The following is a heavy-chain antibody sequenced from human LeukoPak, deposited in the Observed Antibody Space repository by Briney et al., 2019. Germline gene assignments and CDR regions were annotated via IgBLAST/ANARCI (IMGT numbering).Heavy chain of an antibody. J-gene: IGHJ6*03. CDR3: ARDPMGYYYYYMDV. D-gene: IGHD5-24*01. CDR1: GYTFTSYG. CDR2: ISAYNGNT. Sequence: WASVKVSCKASGYTFTSYGISWVRQAPGQGLEWMGWISAYNGNTNYAQKLQGRVTMTTDTSTSTAYMELRSLRSDDTAVYSCARDPMGYYYYYMDVWGKGTTVTVSS. V-gene: IGHV1-18*01.